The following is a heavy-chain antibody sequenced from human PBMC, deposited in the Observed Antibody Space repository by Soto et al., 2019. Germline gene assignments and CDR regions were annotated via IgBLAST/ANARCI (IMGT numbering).Heavy chain of an antibody. V-gene: IGHV3-48*04. CDR3: ARAYSDAFNI. CDR2: ISSSGTGI. J-gene: IGHJ3*02. CDR1: GFTFSSYG. D-gene: IGHD2-15*01. Sequence: PGGSLRLSCAASGFTFSSYGMHWIRQAPGKGLEWVSYISSSGTGIYYPDSVRGRFTISRDNAKKSLYLQMSSLRAEDTAVYYCARAYSDAFNIWGQGTMVTVSS.